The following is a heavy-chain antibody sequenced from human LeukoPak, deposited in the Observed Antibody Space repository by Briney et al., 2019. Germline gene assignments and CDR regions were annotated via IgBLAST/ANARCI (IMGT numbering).Heavy chain of an antibody. J-gene: IGHJ4*02. CDR1: GFTFSSYG. D-gene: IGHD6-19*01. V-gene: IGHV3-30*18. CDR2: ISYDGSNK. CDR3: AKDLVRGVAGPPSAY. Sequence: GGSLRLSCSASGFTFSSYGMHWVRQAPGKGLEWVAVISYDGSNKYYADSVKGRFTISRDNSKNTLYLQMNSLRAEDTAVYYCAKDLVRGVAGPPSAYWGQGTLVTVSS.